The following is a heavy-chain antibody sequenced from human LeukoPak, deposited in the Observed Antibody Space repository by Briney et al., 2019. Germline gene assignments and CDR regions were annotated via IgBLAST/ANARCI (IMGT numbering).Heavy chain of an antibody. Sequence: GGSLRLSCAASGFTFSSYGMHWVRQAPGKGLEWVAVIWYDGSNKYYADSVKGRFTISRDNSKNTLYLRMNSLRAEDTAVYYCARDLIPQRSFSEWDFDYWGQGTLVTVSS. D-gene: IGHD3-16*01. J-gene: IGHJ4*02. V-gene: IGHV3-33*01. CDR3: ARDLIPQRSFSEWDFDY. CDR2: IWYDGSNK. CDR1: GFTFSSYG.